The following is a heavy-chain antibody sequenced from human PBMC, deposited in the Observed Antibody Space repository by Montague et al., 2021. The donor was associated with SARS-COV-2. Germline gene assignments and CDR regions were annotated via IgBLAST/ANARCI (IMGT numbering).Heavy chain of an antibody. J-gene: IGHJ4*02. V-gene: IGHV4-4*02. CDR2: FYHSGST. Sequence: SETLSLTCGVSGGSIRSSNWSSWVRQSPGEGLEWGGEFYHSGSTNNNPSLKSRGTISEDKSKNQFSLMLSSVTAADTAVYFCARVVSLGYGSEWHPYVGNDDWGQGTMVIVSS. D-gene: IGHD6-19*01. CDR3: ARVVSLGYGSEWHPYVGNDD. CDR1: GGSIRSSNW.